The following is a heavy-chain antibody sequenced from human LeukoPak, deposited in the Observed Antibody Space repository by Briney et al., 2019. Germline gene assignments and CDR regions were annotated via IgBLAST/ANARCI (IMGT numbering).Heavy chain of an antibody. CDR3: ASGYDGGAFYDY. J-gene: IGHJ4*02. V-gene: IGHV3-66*01. CDR2: MYSGGST. Sequence: PGGSLRLSCAASGFTFSNYAMSWVRQAPGKGLEWVSLMYSGGSTYYADSVKGRFTISRDNSKNTVYLQMNSLRADDTAVYFCASGYDGGAFYDYWGQGSLVTVSS. D-gene: IGHD3-22*01. CDR1: GFTFSNYA.